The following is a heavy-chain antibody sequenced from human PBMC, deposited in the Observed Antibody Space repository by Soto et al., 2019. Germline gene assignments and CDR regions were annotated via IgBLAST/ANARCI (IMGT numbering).Heavy chain of an antibody. CDR3: ARGGDFWSCYPPTWYFDY. V-gene: IGHV1-46*01. J-gene: IGHJ4*02. D-gene: IGHD3-3*01. Sequence: QVQLVQSGAEVKKPGASVKVSCKASGYTFTSYYMHWVRQAPGQGLEWIGIINPSGGSTSYAQKFQGRVTMTRDTSTSTVYMELSSLRSEDTDVYYCARGGDFWSCYPPTWYFDYWGQGTLVTVSS. CDR2: INPSGGST. CDR1: GYTFTSYY.